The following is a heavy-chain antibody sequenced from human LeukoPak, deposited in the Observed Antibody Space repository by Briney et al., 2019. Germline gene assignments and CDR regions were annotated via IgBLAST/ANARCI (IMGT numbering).Heavy chain of an antibody. D-gene: IGHD2-21*02. Sequence: GGSLRLSCAASGFTFTNYAMSWVRQAPGKGPEWVALIWYNGNNKYYGDSVKGRFTISRDNSKNTVYLQMNSLRAEDTGVYYCARDRLEAVTDDDYFDYWGQGTLVTVSS. CDR1: GFTFTNYA. J-gene: IGHJ4*02. CDR3: ARDRLEAVTDDDYFDY. V-gene: IGHV3-33*08. CDR2: IWYNGNNK.